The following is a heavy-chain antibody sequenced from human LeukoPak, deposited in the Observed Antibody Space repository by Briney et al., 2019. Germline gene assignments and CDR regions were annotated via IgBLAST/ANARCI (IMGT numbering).Heavy chain of an antibody. D-gene: IGHD3-10*01. V-gene: IGHV1-69*04. J-gene: IGHJ4*02. Sequence: GASVKVSCKASGGTFSSYAISWVRQAPGQGLEWMGRIIPILGIANYAQKFQGRVTITADKSTSTAYMEPSSLRSEDTAVYYCARTEIYGSGSYYPDYWGQGTLVTVSS. CDR2: IIPILGIA. CDR1: GGTFSSYA. CDR3: ARTEIYGSGSYYPDY.